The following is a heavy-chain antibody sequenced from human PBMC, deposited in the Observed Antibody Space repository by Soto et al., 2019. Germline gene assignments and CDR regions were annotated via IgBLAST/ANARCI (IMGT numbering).Heavy chain of an antibody. J-gene: IGHJ4*02. CDR2: ILVGGST. D-gene: IGHD6-19*01. Sequence: TGGSLRLSCVASGFTCSSYDMSWVRQAPGKGLEWVSTILVGGSTHYPDSVKGRFTISRDNSKNTVYLQLDSLRPEDSAIYYCAKGGSSGWFYFDFWGQGTQVTVSS. CDR3: AKGGSSGWFYFDF. V-gene: IGHV3-23*01. CDR1: GFTCSSYD.